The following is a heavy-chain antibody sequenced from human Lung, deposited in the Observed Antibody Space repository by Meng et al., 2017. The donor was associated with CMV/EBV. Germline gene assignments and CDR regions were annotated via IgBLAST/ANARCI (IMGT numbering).Heavy chain of an antibody. CDR1: GSTFSSYW. CDR2: IKQDGSEK. V-gene: IGHV3-7*01. J-gene: IGHJ4*02. Sequence: GESXNISXAASGSTFSSYWMSWVRQAPGKGLEWVANIKQDGSEKYYVDSVKGRFTISRDNAKNSLYLQMNSLRAEDTAVYYCARDPGYCSSTSCSGFFGYWGQGXLVTVSS. D-gene: IGHD2-2*01. CDR3: ARDPGYCSSTSCSGFFGY.